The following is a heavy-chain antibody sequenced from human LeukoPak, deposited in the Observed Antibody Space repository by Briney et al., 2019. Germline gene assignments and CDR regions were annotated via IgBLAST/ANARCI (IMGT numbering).Heavy chain of an antibody. J-gene: IGHJ4*02. CDR2: ISAYNGNT. CDR3: ARGGWQQLALDY. CDR1: GYSFSSYG. D-gene: IGHD6-13*01. Sequence: ASVKVSCKASGYSFSSYGISWVRQAPGQGLEWMGWISAYNGNTNYAQELQGRVTMTTDTSTSTAYMELRSLRSDDTAVYYCARGGWQQLALDYWGQGTLVTVSS. V-gene: IGHV1-18*01.